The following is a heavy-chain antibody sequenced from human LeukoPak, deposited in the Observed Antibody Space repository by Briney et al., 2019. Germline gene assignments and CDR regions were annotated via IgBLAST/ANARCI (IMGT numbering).Heavy chain of an antibody. CDR1: GFTFSSYA. Sequence: GGSLRLSCAASGFTFSSYAMHWVRQAPGKGLEWVAVISYDGSNKYYADSVKGRFTISRDNSKNTLYLQMNSLRAEDTAVYYCARDRHSSGFYFDYWGQGTLVTVSS. V-gene: IGHV3-30-3*01. CDR2: ISYDGSNK. CDR3: ARDRHSSGFYFDY. D-gene: IGHD6-19*01. J-gene: IGHJ4*02.